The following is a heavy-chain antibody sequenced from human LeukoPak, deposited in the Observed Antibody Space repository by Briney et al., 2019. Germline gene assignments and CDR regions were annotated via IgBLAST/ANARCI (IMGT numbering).Heavy chain of an antibody. CDR3: ARARGRGDYDTN. D-gene: IGHD4-17*01. CDR2: IYYSGST. J-gene: IGHJ4*02. Sequence: NSSETLSLTCTVSGGSISSSSYYWGWIRQPPGKGLEWIGSIYYSGSTYYNPSLKSRVTISVDRSKNQFSLKLSSVTAADTAVYYCARARGRGDYDTNWGQGTLVTVSS. CDR1: GGSISSSSYY. V-gene: IGHV4-39*07.